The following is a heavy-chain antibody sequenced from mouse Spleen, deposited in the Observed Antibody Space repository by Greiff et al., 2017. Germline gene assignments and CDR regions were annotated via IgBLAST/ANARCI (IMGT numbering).Heavy chain of an antibody. J-gene: IGHJ2*01. CDR1: GFTFSDYY. Sequence: EVKLMESEGGLVQPGSSMKLSCTASGFTFSDYYMAWVRQVPEKGLEWVANINYDGSSTYYLDSLKSRFIISRDNAKNILYLQMSSLKSEDTATYYCARVYYGSSSFDYWGQGTTLTVSS. CDR2: INYDGSST. D-gene: IGHD1-1*01. V-gene: IGHV5-16*01. CDR3: ARVYYGSSSFDY.